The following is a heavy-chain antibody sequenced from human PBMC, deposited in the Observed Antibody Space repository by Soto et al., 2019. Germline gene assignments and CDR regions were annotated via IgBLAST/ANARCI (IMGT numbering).Heavy chain of an antibody. V-gene: IGHV1-18*04. J-gene: IGHJ4*02. CDR2: ITAYNGNR. CDR1: GYDFNNYG. D-gene: IGHD2-2*01. Sequence: QVLLVQSGPEVKKSGASVKVSCKASGYDFNNYGFNWLRQSPRRGLEWLGWITAYNGNRKYAEHLQGRITMTTDSSTNTGYLEVRSLTSDDTAVYYCARAYASSSRWPHDDYWGQGTLVTVSS. CDR3: ARAYASSSRWPHDDY.